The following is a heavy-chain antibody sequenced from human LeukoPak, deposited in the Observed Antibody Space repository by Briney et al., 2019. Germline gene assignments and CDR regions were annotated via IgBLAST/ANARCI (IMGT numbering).Heavy chain of an antibody. D-gene: IGHD5-24*01. CDR3: ARYRRDGYMGEYYFDY. V-gene: IGHV4-34*01. CDR1: GGSFSGYY. J-gene: IGHJ4*02. Sequence: PSETLSLTCAVYGGSFSGYYWSWIRQPPGKGLEWIGEINHSGSTNYNPSLKSRVTISVDTSKNQFSLKLSSVTAADTAVYYCARYRRDGYMGEYYFDYWGQGTLVTVSS. CDR2: INHSGST.